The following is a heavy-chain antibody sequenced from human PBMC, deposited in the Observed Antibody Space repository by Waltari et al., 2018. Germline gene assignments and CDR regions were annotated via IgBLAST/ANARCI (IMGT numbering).Heavy chain of an antibody. D-gene: IGHD3-10*01. V-gene: IGHV1-8*01. CDR1: GYTFTSYD. J-gene: IGHJ6*02. Sequence: QVQLVQSGAEVKKPGASVKVSCKASGYTFTSYDLNWVRPATGQGLEWMGWMNPNSGNTGYAQKFQGRVTMTRNTSISTAYMELSSLRSEDTAVYYCARVAYYYGSGSYHYGMDVWGQGTTVTVSS. CDR2: MNPNSGNT. CDR3: ARVAYYYGSGSYHYGMDV.